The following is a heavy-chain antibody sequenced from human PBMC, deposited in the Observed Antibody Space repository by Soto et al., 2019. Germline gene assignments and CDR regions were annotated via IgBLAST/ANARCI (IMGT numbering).Heavy chain of an antibody. CDR1: GGSISSSSYY. Sequence: SETLSLTCTVSGGSISSSSYYWGWIRQPPGKGLEWIGSIYYSGSTYYNPSLKSRVTISVDTSKNQFSLKLSSVTAADTAVYYCARGKAQVGYCSGGSCYSRWFDPWGQGTLVTVSS. CDR2: IYYSGST. CDR3: ARGKAQVGYCSGGSCYSRWFDP. V-gene: IGHV4-39*07. J-gene: IGHJ5*02. D-gene: IGHD2-15*01.